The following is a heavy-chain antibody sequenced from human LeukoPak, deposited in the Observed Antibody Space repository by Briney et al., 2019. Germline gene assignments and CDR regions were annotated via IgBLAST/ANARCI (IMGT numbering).Heavy chain of an antibody. CDR2: IYYSGRT. V-gene: IGHV4-39*01. CDR1: GDSVSRSDSY. CDR3: ARRRYYDGSGYLA. J-gene: IGHJ1*01. Sequence: SETLSLTCSVSGDSVSRSDSYWDWIRHPPGKGLEWIGTIYYSGRTYYSPSLKSRVTMSVDPSNNQFSLTLRPATAADTAVYYCARRRYYDGSGYLAWGQGTLLSVSS. D-gene: IGHD3-22*01.